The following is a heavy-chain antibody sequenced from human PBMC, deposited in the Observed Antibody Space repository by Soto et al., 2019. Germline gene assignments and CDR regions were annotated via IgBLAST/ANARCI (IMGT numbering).Heavy chain of an antibody. V-gene: IGHV3-7*04. J-gene: IGHJ3*01. D-gene: IGHD7-27*01. CDR1: GFKFTDYW. CDR2: IRGDGSLE. Sequence: EVQLVESGGGLVQPGGSLRLSCAASGFKFTDYWMTWVRQAPGKGLEWVANIRGDGSLEHSLDSVKGRFTISRDNAKTSLFLQMNSLRVEDTAVYYCARYLSPALGQSHFDALDVWGQGTMVTVSS. CDR3: ARYLSPALGQSHFDALDV.